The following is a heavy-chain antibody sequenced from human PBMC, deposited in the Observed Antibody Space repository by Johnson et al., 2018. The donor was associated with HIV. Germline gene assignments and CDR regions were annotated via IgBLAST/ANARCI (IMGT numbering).Heavy chain of an antibody. CDR2: ISFDGSKQ. J-gene: IGHJ3*02. D-gene: IGHD1-7*01. Sequence: QVQLVESGGGVVRPGRSLRLSCAASGFTFSNYPMHWVRQAPGKGLEWVAVISFDGSKQFYVDSVQGRFTISRDNSKNTLYLQMNSLRAEDTGVYFCARVRRKNWNLGDPFDIWGQGTMVTVSS. CDR3: ARVRRKNWNLGDPFDI. CDR1: GFTFSNYP. V-gene: IGHV3-30*04.